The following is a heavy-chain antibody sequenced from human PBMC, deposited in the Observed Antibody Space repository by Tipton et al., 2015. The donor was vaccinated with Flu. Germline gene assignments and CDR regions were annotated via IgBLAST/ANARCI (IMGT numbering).Heavy chain of an antibody. CDR1: GGSISTTIYY. V-gene: IGHV4-39*07. J-gene: IGHJ6*02. CDR3: ARDLWNDRRAYYYYGVDV. D-gene: IGHD1-1*01. CDR2: IYYSGTT. Sequence: TLSLTCTVSGGSISTTIYYWGWVRQPPGKGLEWIGSIYYSGTTYYNPSLKSRVTISIDASKKQFSLDLTSLTAADTAVYYCARDLWNDRRAYYYYGVDVWGQGTTVTVPS.